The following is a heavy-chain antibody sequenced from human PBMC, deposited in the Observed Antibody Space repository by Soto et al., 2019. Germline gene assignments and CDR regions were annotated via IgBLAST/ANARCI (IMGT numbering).Heavy chain of an antibody. CDR1: GFTFSSYW. CDR2: IKEDGSEK. CDR3: ARGRVDYIWGSYGDASHPFDY. Sequence: GGSRRLSCAASGFTFSSYWMSWVRQAPGKGLEWVANIKEDGSEKNFVDSVKGRFTISRDNAKKSLYLQMNSLRPEDTAVYYCARGRVDYIWGSYGDASHPFDYWGQGTLVTVSS. J-gene: IGHJ4*02. V-gene: IGHV3-7*03. D-gene: IGHD3-16*01.